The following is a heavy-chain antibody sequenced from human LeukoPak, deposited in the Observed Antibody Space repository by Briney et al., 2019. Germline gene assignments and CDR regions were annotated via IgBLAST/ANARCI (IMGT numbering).Heavy chain of an antibody. Sequence: GGSLRLSCAASGFTFSSYAMTWVRQAPGKGLEWVSTISGSGGSTYYADSVKGRFTISRDNSKNSLYLQMNSLRADDTAVYYCARGRGKSRGSSSCPLDYWGQGTLVTVSS. V-gene: IGHV3-23*01. J-gene: IGHJ4*02. CDR1: GFTFSSYA. CDR3: ARGRGKSRGSSSCPLDY. D-gene: IGHD6-13*01. CDR2: ISGSGGST.